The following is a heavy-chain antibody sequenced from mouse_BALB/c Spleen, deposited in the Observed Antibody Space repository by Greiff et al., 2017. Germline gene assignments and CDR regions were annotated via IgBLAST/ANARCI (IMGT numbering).Heavy chain of an antibody. V-gene: IGHV1-7*01. J-gene: IGHJ4*01. D-gene: IGHD1-1*01. Sequence: QVQLQQSGAELAKPGASVKMSCKASGYTFTSYWMHWVKQRPGQGLEWIGYINPSTGYTEYNQKFKDKATLTADKSSSTAYMQLSSLTSEDSAVYYCARGPYYYCSSYDYAMDYWGQGTSVTVSS. CDR2: INPSTGYT. CDR1: GYTFTSYW. CDR3: ARGPYYYCSSYDYAMDY.